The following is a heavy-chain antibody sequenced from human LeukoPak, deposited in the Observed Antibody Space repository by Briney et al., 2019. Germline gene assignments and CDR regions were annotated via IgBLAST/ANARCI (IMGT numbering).Heavy chain of an antibody. Sequence: PGGSLRLSCAASGFTVSSNYMTWVRQAPGKGLEWVSVIYSGGSTNYADSVKGRFTISRDNSKNTLYLQMNSLRAEDTAVYYCARQRGYSTDYWGQGTLVTVSS. D-gene: IGHD6-13*01. CDR1: GFTVSSNY. V-gene: IGHV3-53*01. J-gene: IGHJ4*02. CDR2: IYSGGST. CDR3: ARQRGYSTDY.